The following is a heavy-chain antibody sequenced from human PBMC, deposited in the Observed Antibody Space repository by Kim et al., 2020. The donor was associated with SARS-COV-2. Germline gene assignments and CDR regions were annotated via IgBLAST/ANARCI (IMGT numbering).Heavy chain of an antibody. CDR1: GYTFTGYY. D-gene: IGHD2-2*02. V-gene: IGHV1-2*06. Sequence: ASVKVSCKASGYTFTGYYMHWVRQAPGQGLEWMGRINPNSGGTNYAQKFQGRVTMTRDTSISTAYMELSRLRSDDTAVYYCARVPIVVVPAAIEAAFDIWGQGTMVTVSS. CDR3: ARVPIVVVPAAIEAAFDI. J-gene: IGHJ3*02. CDR2: INPNSGGT.